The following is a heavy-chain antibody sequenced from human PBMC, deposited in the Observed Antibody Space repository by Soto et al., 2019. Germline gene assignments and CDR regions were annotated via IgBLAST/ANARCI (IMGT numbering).Heavy chain of an antibody. CDR3: ARHSGGYNGFDFSY. CDR2: IYYTGST. D-gene: IGHD5-12*01. V-gene: IGHV4-59*08. CDR1: GGSISSYY. J-gene: IGHJ4*02. Sequence: QVQLQESGPGLVKPSETLSLTCTVSGGSISSYYWSWIRQPPGKGLEWIGYIYYTGSTNYNPSLKSRVTISVDTSKNQCSLSLTSVTAADTAVYYCARHSGGYNGFDFSYWGQGALVTVSS.